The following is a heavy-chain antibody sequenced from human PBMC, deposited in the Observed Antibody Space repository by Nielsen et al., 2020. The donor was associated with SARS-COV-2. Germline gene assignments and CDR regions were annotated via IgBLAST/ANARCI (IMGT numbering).Heavy chain of an antibody. CDR2: IYTSGST. Sequence: WIPQPPGKGLEWIGRIYTSGSTNYNPSLKSRVTMSVDTSKNQFSLKLSSVTAADTAVYYCAREVDLNPYYYYGMDVWGQGTTVTVSS. D-gene: IGHD2-15*01. J-gene: IGHJ6*02. V-gene: IGHV4-4*07. CDR3: AREVDLNPYYYYGMDV.